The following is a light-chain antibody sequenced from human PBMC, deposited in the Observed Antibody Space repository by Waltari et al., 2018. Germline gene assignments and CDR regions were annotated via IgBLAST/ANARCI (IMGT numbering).Light chain of an antibody. CDR1: SSNIGSNY. CDR2: RHN. J-gene: IGLJ2*01. Sequence: QSVVTQPPSASGTPGQRVTISCSGSSSNIGSNYVYWFQQLPGTAPKLLIYRHNQRPSGVPDRFSGDKSGTSASLAIRGLRSEDEADYYCAAWDDSLSGPVFGGGTKLTVL. CDR3: AAWDDSLSGPV. V-gene: IGLV1-47*01.